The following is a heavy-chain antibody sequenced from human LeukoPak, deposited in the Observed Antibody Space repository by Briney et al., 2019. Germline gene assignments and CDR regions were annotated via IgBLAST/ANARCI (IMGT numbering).Heavy chain of an antibody. CDR1: GYSFTSYW. CDR3: ARGEEWLRGSTYYFDY. J-gene: IGHJ4*02. Sequence: GESLKISCKGSGYSFTSYWIGWVRQMPGKGLEWMGIIYPGDSDTRYSPSFQGQVTISADKSISTAYLQWSSLKASDTAMYCCARGEEWLRGSTYYFDYWGQGTLVTVSS. CDR2: IYPGDSDT. D-gene: IGHD5-12*01. V-gene: IGHV5-51*01.